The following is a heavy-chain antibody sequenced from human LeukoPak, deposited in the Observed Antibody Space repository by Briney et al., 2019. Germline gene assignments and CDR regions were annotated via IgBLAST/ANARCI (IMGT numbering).Heavy chain of an antibody. V-gene: IGHV4-61*02. CDR2: IYTSGST. CDR3: ARARDAWAVAGSIDY. Sequence: SETLSLTCTVSGGSISSGSYYWSWLRQPAGTGLEWVGRIYTSGSTNYNPSLKSRVTISVDTSKNQFSLKLSSVTAADTAVYYCARARDAWAVAGSIDYWGQGTLVTVSS. J-gene: IGHJ4*02. D-gene: IGHD6-19*01. CDR1: GGSISSGSYY.